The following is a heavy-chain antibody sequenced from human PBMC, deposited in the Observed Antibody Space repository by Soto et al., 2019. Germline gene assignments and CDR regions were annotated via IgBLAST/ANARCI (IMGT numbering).Heavy chain of an antibody. Sequence: ASVKVSCKASGYTFTSYGISWVRQAPGQGLEWMGWISAYNGNTNYAQKLQGRVTMTTDTSTSTAYMELRSLRSDDTAVYYCARDGSLLAARPVWFDPWGQGTLITVSS. CDR3: ARDGSLLAARPVWFDP. D-gene: IGHD6-6*01. J-gene: IGHJ5*02. CDR2: ISAYNGNT. V-gene: IGHV1-18*01. CDR1: GYTFTSYG.